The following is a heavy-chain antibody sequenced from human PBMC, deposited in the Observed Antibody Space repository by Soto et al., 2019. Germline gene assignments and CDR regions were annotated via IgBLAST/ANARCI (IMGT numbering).Heavy chain of an antibody. J-gene: IGHJ6*02. CDR3: ARDRIPTGMDV. CDR2: IYSGGST. V-gene: IGHV3-66*01. Sequence: EVQLVESGGGLVQPGGSLRLSCAASGFTVGSNYMSWVRQAPGKGLEWVSVIYSGGSTYYADSVKGSITISRDNSKNTLYLQMNSLRAEDTAVYYCARDRIPTGMDVWGQGTTVTVSS. CDR1: GFTVGSNY.